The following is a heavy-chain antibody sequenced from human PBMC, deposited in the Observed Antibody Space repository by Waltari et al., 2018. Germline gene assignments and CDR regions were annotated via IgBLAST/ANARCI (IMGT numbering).Heavy chain of an antibody. D-gene: IGHD6-19*01. CDR1: GVSVSGYF. Sequence: QVQLLESGPGLVKSSQALSLPCTVSGVSVSGYFWTWIRQAPGKGPEWIGYICYTGDTKQNPSLKSRVTMSVDTSRNDFSLRLSSVTAADTAVYYCALWESGWRAFRFWGQGTLGTVSS. CDR3: ALWESGWRAFRF. J-gene: IGHJ4*03. V-gene: IGHV4-59*08. CDR2: ICYTGDT.